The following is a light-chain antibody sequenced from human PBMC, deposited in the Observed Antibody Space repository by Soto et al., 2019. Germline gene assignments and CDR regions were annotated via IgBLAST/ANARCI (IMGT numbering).Light chain of an antibody. J-gene: IGLJ1*01. CDR1: ASNIGNNS. Sequence: QSVLTQPPSLSAAPGQRVTISCSGSASNIGNNSVSWYQQLPVAAPKLHIYDDNNRPSGIPDRFSGSKSGTSATLGITGLQTGDEADYYCGTWDTSLTACVFGPGTKVTVL. CDR3: GTWDTSLTACV. V-gene: IGLV1-51*01. CDR2: DDN.